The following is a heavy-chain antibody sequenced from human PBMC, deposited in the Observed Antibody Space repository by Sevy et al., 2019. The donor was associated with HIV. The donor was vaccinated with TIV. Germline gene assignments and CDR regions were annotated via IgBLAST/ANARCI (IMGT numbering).Heavy chain of an antibody. V-gene: IGHV3-48*02. J-gene: IGHJ3*02. CDR2: ISSSSSTI. Sequence: GGSLRLSCAASGFTFSSYSMNWVRQAPGKGLEWVSYISSSSSTIYYAYSVKGRFTISRDNAKNSLYLQMNSLRDEDTAVYYCARLLWFGGGAFDIWGQGTMVTVSS. CDR1: GFTFSSYS. D-gene: IGHD3-10*01. CDR3: ARLLWFGGGAFDI.